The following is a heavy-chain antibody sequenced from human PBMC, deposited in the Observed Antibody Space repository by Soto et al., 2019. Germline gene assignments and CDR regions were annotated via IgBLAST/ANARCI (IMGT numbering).Heavy chain of an antibody. Sequence: QVQLVESGGGVVQPGRSLRLSCAASGFTFSSYGMHWVRQAPGKGLEWVAVISYDGSNKYYADSVKGRFTISRDNSMNTLYLQMNSLRAEDTAVYYCAKPAVAFSSSWPFDYWGQGTLVTVSS. CDR3: AKPAVAFSSSWPFDY. J-gene: IGHJ4*02. D-gene: IGHD6-13*01. CDR1: GFTFSSYG. V-gene: IGHV3-30*18. CDR2: ISYDGSNK.